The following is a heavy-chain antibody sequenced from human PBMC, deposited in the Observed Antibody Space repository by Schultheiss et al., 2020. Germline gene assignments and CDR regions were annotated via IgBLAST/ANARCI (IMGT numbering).Heavy chain of an antibody. J-gene: IGHJ4*02. CDR1: GFTFSSYA. D-gene: IGHD2/OR15-2a*01. Sequence: GGSLRLSCEASGFTFSSYAMSWVRQAPGKGLEWVAAISYDGTNTFHADSVKGRFTISRDNSKNILYLQMNSLRPDDTAVYYCAAWSRILPTDYWGQGTLLTVSS. CDR2: ISYDGTNT. V-gene: IGHV3-30*03. CDR3: AAWSRILPTDY.